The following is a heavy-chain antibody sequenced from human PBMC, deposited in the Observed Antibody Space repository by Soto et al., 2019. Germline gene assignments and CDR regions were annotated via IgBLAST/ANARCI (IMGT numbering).Heavy chain of an antibody. J-gene: IGHJ3*02. V-gene: IGHV4-31*03. D-gene: IGHD2-2*01. CDR1: GGSISSGGYY. CDR2: IYYSGST. CDR3: ARYIVVVPAASDAFDI. Sequence: PSETLSLTCTVSGGSISSGGYYWSWIRQHPGKGLEWIGYIYYSGSTYYNPSLKSRVTISVDTSKNQFSLKLSSVTAADTAVYYCARYIVVVPAASDAFDIWGQGTMVTV.